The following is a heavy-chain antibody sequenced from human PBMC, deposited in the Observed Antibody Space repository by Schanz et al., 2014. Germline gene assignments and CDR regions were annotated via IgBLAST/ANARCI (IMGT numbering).Heavy chain of an antibody. D-gene: IGHD3-10*01. CDR3: ARIGGSVFDY. CDR1: GFTFSSYW. CDR2: IKSDGSST. V-gene: IGHV3-74*01. J-gene: IGHJ4*02. Sequence: EVQLVQSGGGLVQPGGSLRLSCAASGFTFSSYWMHWVRQVPGKGLVWVSRIKSDGSSTSYADSVKGRFTISRDNAKNTLYLKRISLRAEDAAVYYCARIGGSVFDYWAQGTLVTVSS.